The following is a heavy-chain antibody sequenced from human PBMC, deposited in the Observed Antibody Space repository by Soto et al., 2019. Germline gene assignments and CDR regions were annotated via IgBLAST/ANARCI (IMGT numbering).Heavy chain of an antibody. CDR1: EFSSDDYT. J-gene: IGHJ3*02. D-gene: IGHD3-22*01. CDR2: ISRKSDHI. Sequence: EVQLVESGGCLVQPGGSLRLPCVASEFSSDDYTLHWVRQVPGKGLEWVSGISRKSDHIDYSDSVKGRFTISKDNAKNSMYLRMSSLRAEDTALYYCVRNRDDSNSGGDAFDIWGQGTMVTVSS. V-gene: IGHV3-9*02. CDR3: VRNRDDSNSGGDAFDI.